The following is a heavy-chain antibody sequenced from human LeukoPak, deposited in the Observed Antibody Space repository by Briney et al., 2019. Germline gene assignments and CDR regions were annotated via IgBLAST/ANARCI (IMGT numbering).Heavy chain of an antibody. CDR2: LYTGGTT. V-gene: IGHV3-66*01. Sequence: PGGSLRLSCAASGFTFSSYSMNWVRQAPGKGLEWVSVLYTGGTTYYADSVKGRFTISRDNSKNTVYLDMNSLRAEDTAVYYCARAVDIVATTPFDLWGQGTMVTVSS. CDR3: ARAVDIVATTPFDL. D-gene: IGHD5-12*01. CDR1: GFTFSSYS. J-gene: IGHJ3*01.